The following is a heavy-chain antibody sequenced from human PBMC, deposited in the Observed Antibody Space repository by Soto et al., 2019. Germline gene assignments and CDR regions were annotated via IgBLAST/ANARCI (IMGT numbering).Heavy chain of an antibody. J-gene: IGHJ4*02. CDR1: GWSFSDFY. CDR2: INHSGST. D-gene: IGHD6-19*01. Sequence: PSDTLSLTCAVYGWSFSDFYWTWIRQPPGKGLEWIGEINHSGSTNYNPSLKSRVAISVDTSKNQFSLNLTSVTAADTAVYYCGPRGAVADPRGYWGQGTLVTVS. V-gene: IGHV4-34*01. CDR3: GPRGAVADPRGY.